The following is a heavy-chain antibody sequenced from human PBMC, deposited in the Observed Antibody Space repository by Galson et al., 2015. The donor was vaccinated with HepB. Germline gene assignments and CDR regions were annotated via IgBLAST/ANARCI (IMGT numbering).Heavy chain of an antibody. CDR1: GYSFTSYW. CDR2: IDPSDSYT. CDR3: ARDVGEAAAGTLGGVYGMDV. Sequence: QSGAEVKKPGESLRISCKGSGYSFTSYWISWVRQMPGKGLEWMGRIDPSDSYTNYSPSFQGHVTISADKSISTAYLQWSSLKASDTAMYYCARDVGEAAAGTLGGVYGMDVWGHGTTVTVSS. D-gene: IGHD6-13*01. J-gene: IGHJ6*02. V-gene: IGHV5-10-1*01.